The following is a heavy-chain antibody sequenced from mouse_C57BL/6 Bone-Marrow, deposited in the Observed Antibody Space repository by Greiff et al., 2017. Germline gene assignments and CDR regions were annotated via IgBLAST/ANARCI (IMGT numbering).Heavy chain of an antibody. CDR3: AFDCYSYAMDY. Sequence: EVKLVESGGGLVQPGGSLKLSCAASGFTFSDYYMYWVRQTPEKRLEWVAYISNGGGSTYYPDTVKGRVTMSRDNAKNTLYLQLSRLKSEDTAMYYFAFDCYSYAMDYWGQGTSVTVSS. V-gene: IGHV5-12*01. CDR2: ISNGGGST. J-gene: IGHJ4*01. CDR1: GFTFSDYY. D-gene: IGHD2-3*01.